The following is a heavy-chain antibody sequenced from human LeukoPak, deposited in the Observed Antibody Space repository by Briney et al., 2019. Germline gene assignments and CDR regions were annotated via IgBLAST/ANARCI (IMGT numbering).Heavy chain of an antibody. CDR1: GGSISSYY. Sequence: SETLSLTCTVSGGSISSYYWSWIRQPPGKGLEWIGYIYYSGSTNYNPSLKSRVTISVDTSKNQFSLKLSSVTAADTAVYYCARARSGSHHDFDYWGQGTLVTVSS. D-gene: IGHD1-26*01. V-gene: IGHV4-59*01. CDR3: ARARSGSHHDFDY. J-gene: IGHJ4*02. CDR2: IYYSGST.